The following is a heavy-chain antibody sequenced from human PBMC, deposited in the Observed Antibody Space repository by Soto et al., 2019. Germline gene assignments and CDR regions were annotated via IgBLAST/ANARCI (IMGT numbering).Heavy chain of an antibody. V-gene: IGHV3-30*18. CDR1: GFSFSKYG. D-gene: IGHD3-16*01. Sequence: QVQLVESGGGVVQPGRSLRLSCAASGFSFSKYGMHWVRQAPGKGLEWVAEMSDDGSKKYYGDSVKGRFTISRDNSKNTLYLLMDSLRPEDTAMYYCAKELRETGGYYFDCWGRGTLVTVSS. CDR2: MSDDGSKK. CDR3: AKELRETGGYYFDC. J-gene: IGHJ4*02.